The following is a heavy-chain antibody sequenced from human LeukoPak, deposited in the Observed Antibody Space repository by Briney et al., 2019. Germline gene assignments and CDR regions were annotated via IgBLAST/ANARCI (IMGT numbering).Heavy chain of an antibody. V-gene: IGHV1-24*01. J-gene: IGHJ4*02. D-gene: IGHD4-17*01. CDR3: ATSFTTVTTEYFDY. CDR2: FDPEDGET. Sequence: ASVKVSCKVSGYTLTELSMHWVRQAPGKGPEWMGGFDPEDGETIYAQKFQGRVTMTEDTSTDTAYMELSSLRSEDTAVYYCATSFTTVTTEYFDYWGQGTLVTVSS. CDR1: GYTLTELS.